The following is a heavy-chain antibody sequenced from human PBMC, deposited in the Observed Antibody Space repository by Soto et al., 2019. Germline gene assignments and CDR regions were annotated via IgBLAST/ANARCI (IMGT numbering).Heavy chain of an antibody. CDR3: AKDHTVVIRDAFDI. Sequence: EVQILESGGGLVQPGGSLRLSCAASGFTFRSYAMYWVRQAPGKGLAWVSGISDSGTDTYYADSVKGRFTISRDNSKKTVYLQMKSLRAEDTAVYYCAKDHTVVIRDAFDIWGQGTMVNVSS. CDR2: ISDSGTDT. D-gene: IGHD3-22*01. CDR1: GFTFRSYA. J-gene: IGHJ3*02. V-gene: IGHV3-23*01.